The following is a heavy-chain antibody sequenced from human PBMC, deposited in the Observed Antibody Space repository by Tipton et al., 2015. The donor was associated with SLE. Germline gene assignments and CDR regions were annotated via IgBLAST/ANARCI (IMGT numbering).Heavy chain of an antibody. CDR3: ARRGGNGPFYYYGMDV. CDR1: GGSISSHY. V-gene: IGHV4-59*11. Sequence: TLSLTCTVSGGSISSHYWGWIRQPPGKGLEWIGYIYYSGSTNYNPSLKSRVTIPVDTSKKQVSLKLSSVTAADTAVYYCARRGGNGPFYYYGMDVWGQGTTVSVSS. D-gene: IGHD4-23*01. J-gene: IGHJ6*02. CDR2: IYYSGST.